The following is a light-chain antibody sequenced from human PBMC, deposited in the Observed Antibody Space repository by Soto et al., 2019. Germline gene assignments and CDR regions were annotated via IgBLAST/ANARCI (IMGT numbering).Light chain of an antibody. Sequence: EIVMTQSPATLSVSPGERATLSCRAGQNIHTNLAWYQQKPGQAPRLLFYGASTGATGLPARFSGSGSGTDFTLTISSLEPEDFAVYYCQQRSNWPPEIITFGQGTRLEIK. CDR1: QNIHTN. V-gene: IGKV3-15*01. CDR3: QQRSNWPPEIIT. CDR2: GAS. J-gene: IGKJ5*01.